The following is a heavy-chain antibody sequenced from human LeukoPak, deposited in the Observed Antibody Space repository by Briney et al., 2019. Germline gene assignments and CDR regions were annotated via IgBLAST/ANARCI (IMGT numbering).Heavy chain of an antibody. CDR2: IYYSGST. Sequence: SETLSLTCTVSGGSISSSSYYWGWIRQPPGKGLEWIGSIYYSGSTYYNPSLKSRVTISVDRSKNQFSLKLSSVTAADTAVYYCARFLDGGNSKNYFDYWGQGTLVTVSS. D-gene: IGHD4-23*01. CDR3: ARFLDGGNSKNYFDY. CDR1: GGSISSSSYY. V-gene: IGHV4-39*07. J-gene: IGHJ4*02.